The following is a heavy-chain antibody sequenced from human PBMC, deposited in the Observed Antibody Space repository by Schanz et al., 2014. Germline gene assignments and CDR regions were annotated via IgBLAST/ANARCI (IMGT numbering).Heavy chain of an antibody. V-gene: IGHV3-23*01. J-gene: IGHJ6*03. CDR2: ISGSGGST. CDR3: AKGPYYYYYMDV. Sequence: EVQLLESGGGLVQPGGSLRLSCTASGFTFSNYVMSWVRQAPGKGLLWVSAISGSGGSTYYADSVKGRFTISGDSSKYTVYLQMNSLRADDTAVYYCAKGPYYYYYMDVWGNGTTVTVSS. CDR1: GFTFSNYV.